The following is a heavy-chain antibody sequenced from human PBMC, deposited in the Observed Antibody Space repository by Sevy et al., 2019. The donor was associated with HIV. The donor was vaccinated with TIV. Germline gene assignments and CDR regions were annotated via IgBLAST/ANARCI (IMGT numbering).Heavy chain of an antibody. Sequence: SETLSLTCAVYGGSFSGYYWSWIRQPPGKGLEWIGEINHSGSTNYNPSLKSRVTISVDTSKNQFSLKLSSVTAADTAVYYCARGLGYGSGTRLTWYFDLWGRGTLATVSS. CDR2: INHSGST. CDR3: ARGLGYGSGTRLTWYFDL. CDR1: GGSFSGYY. J-gene: IGHJ2*01. V-gene: IGHV4-34*01. D-gene: IGHD3-10*01.